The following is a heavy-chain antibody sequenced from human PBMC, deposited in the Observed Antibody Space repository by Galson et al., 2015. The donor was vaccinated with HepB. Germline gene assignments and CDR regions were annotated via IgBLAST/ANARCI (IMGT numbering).Heavy chain of an antibody. CDR1: GYTFTNYG. D-gene: IGHD3-3*01. J-gene: IGHJ6*02. V-gene: IGHV1-18*01. CDR3: ARDRYDFWSGYYLDV. CDR2: VSAYNLNA. Sequence: SVKVSCKASGYTFTNYGISWVRQAPGQGLEWLGWVSAYNLNANYAQNLQGRVTMTTDTSTSTAYMDLRSLRSDDTAVNYCARDRYDFWSGYYLDVWGQGTTVTVSS.